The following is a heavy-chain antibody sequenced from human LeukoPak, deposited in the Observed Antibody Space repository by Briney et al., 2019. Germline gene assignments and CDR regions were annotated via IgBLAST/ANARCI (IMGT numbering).Heavy chain of an antibody. D-gene: IGHD4-17*01. CDR3: ARSDYGDYLTGQNWFDP. J-gene: IGHJ5*02. CDR2: ISSSSSTI. V-gene: IGHV3-48*04. Sequence: PGGSLRLSCAASGFTFSSYSMNWVRQAPGKGLEWVSYISSSSSTIYYADSVKGRFTISRDNAKNSLYLQMNSLRAEDTAVYYCARSDYGDYLTGQNWFDPWGQGTLVTVSP. CDR1: GFTFSSYS.